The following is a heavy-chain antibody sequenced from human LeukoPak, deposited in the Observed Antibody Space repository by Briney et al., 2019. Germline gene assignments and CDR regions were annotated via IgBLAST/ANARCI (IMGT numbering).Heavy chain of an antibody. CDR2: IYHSGST. J-gene: IGHJ4*02. CDR1: GYSISSGYY. CDR3: ARERATRYSGSSEPLYYFDY. Sequence: PSETLSLTCTVSGYSISSGYYWGWIRQPPGKGLEWIGSIYHSGSTYYNPSLKSRVTISVDTSKNQFSLKLSSVTAADTAVYYCARERATRYSGSSEPLYYFDYWGQGTLVTVSS. V-gene: IGHV4-38-2*02. D-gene: IGHD1-26*01.